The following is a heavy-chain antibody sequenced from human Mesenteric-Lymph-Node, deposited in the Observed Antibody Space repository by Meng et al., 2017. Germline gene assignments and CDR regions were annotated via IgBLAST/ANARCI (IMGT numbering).Heavy chain of an antibody. Sequence: GGSLRLSCAASGFTFSSYCMNWVRQAPGKGLEWVSSISSSSSYTYYADSVKGRFTISRDNAKNSLYLQMNSLIAEDTAVYYCASLRKLGGPPADAFDIWGQGTMVTVSS. J-gene: IGHJ3*02. CDR2: ISSSSSYT. CDR3: ASLRKLGGPPADAFDI. V-gene: IGHV3-21*01. CDR1: GFTFSSYC. D-gene: IGHD2-15*01.